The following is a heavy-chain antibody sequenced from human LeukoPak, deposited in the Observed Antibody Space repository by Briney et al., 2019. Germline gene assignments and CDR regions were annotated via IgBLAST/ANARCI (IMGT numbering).Heavy chain of an antibody. CDR2: ISAYNGNT. Sequence: ASVKVSCKASGYTFTSYGISWVRQAPGQGLEWMGWISAYNGNTNYAQKLQGRVTMTTDTSTSTAYMELRSLRSDDTAVYYCARFRYCSGGSCYATYYYYGMDVWGQGTTVTVSS. CDR1: GYTFTSYG. D-gene: IGHD2-15*01. V-gene: IGHV1-18*01. CDR3: ARFRYCSGGSCYATYYYYGMDV. J-gene: IGHJ6*02.